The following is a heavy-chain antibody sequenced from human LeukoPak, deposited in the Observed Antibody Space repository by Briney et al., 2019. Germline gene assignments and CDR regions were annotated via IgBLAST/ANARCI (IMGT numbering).Heavy chain of an antibody. J-gene: IGHJ3*02. CDR1: GFTFSSYS. D-gene: IGHD2-21*01. CDR2: ISSSSSTI. CDR3: ARDPPAPTAYCGGDCYPGAFDI. V-gene: IGHV3-48*01. Sequence: GGSLRLSCAASGFTFSSYSMNWVRQAPGKGLEWVSYISSSSSTIYYADSVKGRFTISRDNAKNSLYLQMNSLRAEDTAVYYCARDPPAPTAYCGGDCYPGAFDIWGQGTMVTVSS.